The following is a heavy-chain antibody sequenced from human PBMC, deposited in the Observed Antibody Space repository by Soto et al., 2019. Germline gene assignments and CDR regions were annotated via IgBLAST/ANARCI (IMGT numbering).Heavy chain of an antibody. Sequence: SETLSLTCTVSGGSISSYYWSWIRQPPGKGLEWIGNIYYSGSTNYNPSLKSRLTVSVDTSKNQFSLKLSSVTAADTAVYYCARAYGYYFDYWGQGTLVTVSS. D-gene: IGHD4-17*01. CDR3: ARAYGYYFDY. CDR2: IYYSGST. CDR1: GGSISSYY. V-gene: IGHV4-59*01. J-gene: IGHJ4*02.